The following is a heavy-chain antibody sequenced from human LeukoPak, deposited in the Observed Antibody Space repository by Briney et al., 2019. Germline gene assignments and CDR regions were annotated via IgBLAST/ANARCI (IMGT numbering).Heavy chain of an antibody. J-gene: IGHJ4*02. CDR1: GGTFSSYA. CDR3: ARCSPGDSSNFYAVLQY. D-gene: IGHD3-22*01. CDR2: IIPVFGTT. Sequence: VAPVKVSCKASGGTFSSYAVSWVRLTPGQGLEWLGGIIPVFGTTTYAQKFQATVTMTADKSTNIAYLEISSLTSDDTAVYYCARCSPGDSSNFYAVLQYWGQGTQVTVST. V-gene: IGHV1-69*06.